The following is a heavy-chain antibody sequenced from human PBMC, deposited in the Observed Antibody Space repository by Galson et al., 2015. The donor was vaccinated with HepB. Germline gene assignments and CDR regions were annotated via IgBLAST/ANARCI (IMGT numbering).Heavy chain of an antibody. J-gene: IGHJ4*02. CDR3: ARGKLYGDYGDY. D-gene: IGHD4-17*01. CDR2: ISYDGSNK. CDR1: GFTFRSYA. Sequence: SLRLSCAASGFTFRSYAMHWVRQAPGKGLEWVAVISYDGSNKYYADSVKGRFTISRDNSKNTLYLQMNSLRAEDTAVYYCARGKLYGDYGDYWGQGTLVTVSS. V-gene: IGHV3-30-3*01.